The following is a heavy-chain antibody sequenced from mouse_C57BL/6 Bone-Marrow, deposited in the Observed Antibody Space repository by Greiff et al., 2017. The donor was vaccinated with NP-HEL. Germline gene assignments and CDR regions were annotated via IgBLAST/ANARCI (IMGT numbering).Heavy chain of an antibody. V-gene: IGHV1-52*01. CDR1: GYTFTSYW. Sequence: QVQLQQPGAELVRPGSSVKLSCKASGYTFTSYWMHWVKQRPIQGLEWIGNIDPSDSETHYNQKFKGKATWTVDKSSSTAYIQLSSLTSEDSAVYYCASPLWDGAWFAYWGQGPLVSVSA. CDR2: IDPSDSET. D-gene: IGHD4-1*01. J-gene: IGHJ3*01. CDR3: ASPLWDGAWFAY.